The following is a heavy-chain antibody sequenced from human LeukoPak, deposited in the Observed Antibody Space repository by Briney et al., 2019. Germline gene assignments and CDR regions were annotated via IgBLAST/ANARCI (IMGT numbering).Heavy chain of an antibody. D-gene: IGHD3-22*01. J-gene: IGHJ4*02. CDR3: VTNFDSSGYFGY. Sequence: ASVKVSCKASGYTFTRNTINWVRQAPGQGLEWMGWVNTNTGNPTYAQGFTGRFVFSSDTSVSTAYLQVGSLKAEDTAVYYCVTNFDSSGYFGYWGQGTLVTVSS. CDR1: GYTFTRNT. CDR2: VNTNTGNP. V-gene: IGHV7-4-1*01.